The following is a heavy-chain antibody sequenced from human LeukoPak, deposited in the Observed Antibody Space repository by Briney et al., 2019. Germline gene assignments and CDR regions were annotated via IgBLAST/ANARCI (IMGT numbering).Heavy chain of an antibody. Sequence: ASMKVSCNTSGYTFTDYYMHWVRQAPGQGLEWMGWINPNSGGTNFAQKFQGRVTMTRDTSISTAYMELSRLRSDDTAVYYCARDRGGSYFNWFDPWGQGTLVTVSS. CDR1: GYTFTDYY. V-gene: IGHV1-2*02. D-gene: IGHD1-26*01. J-gene: IGHJ5*02. CDR3: ARDRGGSYFNWFDP. CDR2: INPNSGGT.